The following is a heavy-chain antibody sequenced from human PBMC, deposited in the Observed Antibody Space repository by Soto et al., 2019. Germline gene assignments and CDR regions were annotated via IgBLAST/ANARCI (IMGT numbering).Heavy chain of an antibody. D-gene: IGHD6-13*01. Sequence: ASVKVSCKASGYTFTGYYMHWVRQAPGQGLEWMGWINPNSGGTNYAKKFQGWVTMTRDTSISTAYMELSRLRSDDTAVYYCARETRSSWFYNWFDPWGQGTLVTVSS. CDR3: ARETRSSWFYNWFDP. CDR1: GYTFTGYY. V-gene: IGHV1-2*04. CDR2: INPNSGGT. J-gene: IGHJ5*02.